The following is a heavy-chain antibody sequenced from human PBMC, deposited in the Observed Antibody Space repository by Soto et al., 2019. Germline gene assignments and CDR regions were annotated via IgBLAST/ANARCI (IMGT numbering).Heavy chain of an antibody. V-gene: IGHV4-30-4*01. CDR1: GGSISSGDYY. D-gene: IGHD1-7*01. Sequence: TLPLSCTVSGGSISSGDYYWSWMRQPPGKGLEWIGYIYYSGRTYYNPSLKSRVTISVDTSKNQFSLKLSSVTAAETAVYYCARFHLTGTTDFAYWGQGTLVTSPQ. J-gene: IGHJ4*02. CDR3: ARFHLTGTTDFAY. CDR2: IYYSGRT.